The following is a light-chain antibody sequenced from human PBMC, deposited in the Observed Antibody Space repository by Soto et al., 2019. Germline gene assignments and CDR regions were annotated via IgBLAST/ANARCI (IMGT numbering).Light chain of an antibody. CDR1: SSDVGGYNY. V-gene: IGLV2-8*01. Sequence: QSALTQPPSASGSPGQSVTISCTGTSSDVGGYNYVSWYQHHPGKAPKLMLYGVNKRPSGVPDRFSGSKSGNTASLTVSGLQAEEEADDYCSSYAGSNNAVFGTGTKVTVL. J-gene: IGLJ1*01. CDR3: SSYAGSNNAV. CDR2: GVN.